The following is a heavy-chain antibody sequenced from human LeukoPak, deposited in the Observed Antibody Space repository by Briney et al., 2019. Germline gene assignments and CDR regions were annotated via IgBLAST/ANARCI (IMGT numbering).Heavy chain of an antibody. CDR3: ARGLFPPLRSLDY. J-gene: IGHJ4*02. Sequence: SETLSLTCTVSGGSISSSSYYWGWIRQPPGKGLEWIGSIYYSGSTYYNPSLKSRVTISVDTSKNQFSLKLSSVTAADTAVYYCARGLFPPLRSLDYWGQGTLVTVSS. CDR1: GGSISSSSYY. V-gene: IGHV4-39*01. CDR2: IYYSGST. D-gene: IGHD6-19*01.